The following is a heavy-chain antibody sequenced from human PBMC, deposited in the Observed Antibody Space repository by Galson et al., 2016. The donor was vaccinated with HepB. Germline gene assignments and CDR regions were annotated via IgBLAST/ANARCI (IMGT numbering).Heavy chain of an antibody. Sequence: SLRLSCAASGFTFSNYYMTWIRQAPGKGLESISYISTSGITIYYADSVKGRFTISRDNAKNLLYLQMNSLRAEDTAVYYCARQDGWDAHPCDSWGHGTLVTVSS. CDR2: ISTSGITI. CDR3: ARQDGWDAHPCDS. D-gene: IGHD3-10*01. V-gene: IGHV3-11*01. J-gene: IGHJ5*01. CDR1: GFTFSNYY.